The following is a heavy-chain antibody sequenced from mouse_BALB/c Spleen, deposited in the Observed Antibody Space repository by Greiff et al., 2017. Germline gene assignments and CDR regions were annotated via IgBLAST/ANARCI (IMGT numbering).Heavy chain of an antibody. CDR1: GYSITSDYA. CDR3: ARRALWGSSYYAMDY. D-gene: IGHD1-1*01. Sequence: EVKLMESGPGLVKPSQSLSLTCTVTGYSITSDYAWNWIRQFPGNKLEWMGYISYSGSTSYNPSLKSRISITRDTSKNQFFLQLNSVTTEDTATYYCARRALWGSSYYAMDYWGQGTSVTVSS. CDR2: ISYSGST. J-gene: IGHJ4*01. V-gene: IGHV3-2*02.